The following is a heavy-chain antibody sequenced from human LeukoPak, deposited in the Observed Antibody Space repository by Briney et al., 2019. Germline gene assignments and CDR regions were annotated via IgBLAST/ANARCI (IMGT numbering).Heavy chain of an antibody. D-gene: IGHD1-26*01. V-gene: IGHV3-7*04. Sequence: PGGSLRLSCAASGFTFSSYWMSWVRQAPGRGLQWVASIKQDGSEIYYVDSVKGRFSISRDNDKNSLSLQMNSLRADDTAVYYCARGHSGRWFWWFGAWGQGTLVTVSS. CDR2: IKQDGSEI. J-gene: IGHJ5*02. CDR1: GFTFSSYW. CDR3: ARGHSGRWFWWFGA.